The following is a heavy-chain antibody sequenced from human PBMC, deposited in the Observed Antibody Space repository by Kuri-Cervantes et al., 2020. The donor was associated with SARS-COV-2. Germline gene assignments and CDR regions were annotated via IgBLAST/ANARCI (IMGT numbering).Heavy chain of an antibody. CDR2: ISHDGKSK. D-gene: IGHD2-21*01. Sequence: GESLKISCAAPGFNFSRTDMHWVRQAPGKGLEWVAVISHDGKSKKCIASGKGRFTISRDNSQNTLYLHMKSLRSEDTAMYYCAKDRVGVQDFWGQGTLVTVSS. J-gene: IGHJ4*02. V-gene: IGHV3-30*18. CDR1: GFNFSRTD. CDR3: AKDRVGVQDF.